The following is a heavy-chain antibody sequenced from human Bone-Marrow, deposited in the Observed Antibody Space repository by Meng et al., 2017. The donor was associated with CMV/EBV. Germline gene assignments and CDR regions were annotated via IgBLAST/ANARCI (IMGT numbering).Heavy chain of an antibody. CDR1: GGSISSSSYY. CDR2: IYYSGST. J-gene: IGHJ3*02. V-gene: IGHV4-39*01. CDR3: AGIVVVEGAFDN. D-gene: IGHD3-22*01. Sequence: SETLSLTCTVSGGSISSSSYYWGWIRQPPGKGLEWIGSIYYSGSTYYNPSLKSRVTISVDTSKNQFSLKLSSVTAADTAVYYCAGIVVVEGAFDNWGQGTMVTVSS.